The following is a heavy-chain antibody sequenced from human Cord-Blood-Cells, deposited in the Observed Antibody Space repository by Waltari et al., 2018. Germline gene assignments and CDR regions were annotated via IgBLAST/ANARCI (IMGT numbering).Heavy chain of an antibody. V-gene: IGHV4-34*01. CDR3: ARRSLRMRLRLAAAHHDAFDI. CDR1: GGSFSGSY. J-gene: IGHJ3*02. CDR2: INHSGST. Sequence: QVQLQQWGAGLLKPSETLSLTCAVYGGSFSGSYWSWIRQPPGKGLEWIGEINHSGSTNYNPSLKSRVTISVDTSKNQFSLKLSSVTAADTAVYYCARRSLRMRLRLAAAHHDAFDIWGQGTMVTVSS. D-gene: IGHD6-13*01.